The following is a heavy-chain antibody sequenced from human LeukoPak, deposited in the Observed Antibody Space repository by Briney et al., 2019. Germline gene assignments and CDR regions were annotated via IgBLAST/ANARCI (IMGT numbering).Heavy chain of an antibody. D-gene: IGHD6-19*01. CDR3: ARLDSSGWYLGRLDV. Sequence: SETLSLTCAVYGGSFSGYYWSWIRQPPGKGLEWIGEINHSGSTNYNPSLKSRVTISVDTSKNQFSLKLTSVTAADTAVYYCARLDSSGWYLGRLDVWGQGTTVTVSS. J-gene: IGHJ6*02. V-gene: IGHV4-34*01. CDR1: GGSFSGYY. CDR2: INHSGST.